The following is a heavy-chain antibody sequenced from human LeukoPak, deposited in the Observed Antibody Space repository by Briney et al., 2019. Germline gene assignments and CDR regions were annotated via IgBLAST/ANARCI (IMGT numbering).Heavy chain of an antibody. J-gene: IGHJ4*02. CDR3: ARRYFDY. CDR1: GFTFSSYG. V-gene: IGHV3-30*03. Sequence: PGGSLRLSCAASGFTFSSYGMHWVRQAPGKGLEWVAVISYNGSNKYYADSVKGRFIISRDNAKNALYLQMSSLRAEDTAIYYRARRYFDYWGQGTLVTVSS. CDR2: ISYNGSNK.